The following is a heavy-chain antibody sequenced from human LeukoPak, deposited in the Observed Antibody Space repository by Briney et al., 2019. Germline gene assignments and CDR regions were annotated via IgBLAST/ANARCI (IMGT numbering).Heavy chain of an antibody. CDR1: GFTFSSYW. J-gene: IGHJ5*02. V-gene: IGHV3-74*01. CDR3: AKDYLGYCSSTSCPLWFDP. D-gene: IGHD2-2*01. CDR2: INSDGSST. Sequence: GGSLRLSCAASGFTFSSYWMHWVRQAPGKGLVWVSRINSDGSSTNYADSVKGRFTISRDNSKNTLYLQMNSLRAEDTAVYYCAKDYLGYCSSTSCPLWFDPWGQGTLVTVSS.